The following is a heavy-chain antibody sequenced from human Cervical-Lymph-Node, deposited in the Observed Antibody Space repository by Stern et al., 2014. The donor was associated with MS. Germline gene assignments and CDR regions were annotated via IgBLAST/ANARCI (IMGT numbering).Heavy chain of an antibody. V-gene: IGHV3-21*01. CDR3: VRDGSSGYRLPHDF. J-gene: IGHJ4*02. D-gene: IGHD3-22*01. Sequence: VQLVESGGGLAKPGGSLRLSCAASGFTFSDYSMNWVRQTPGKGLEWVSCISSRSSYIYYADSVRGRFTISRDNAKNSLYLQMNSLRVEDTAVYYCVRDGSSGYRLPHDFWGQGTRVTVSS. CDR2: ISSRSSYI. CDR1: GFTFSDYS.